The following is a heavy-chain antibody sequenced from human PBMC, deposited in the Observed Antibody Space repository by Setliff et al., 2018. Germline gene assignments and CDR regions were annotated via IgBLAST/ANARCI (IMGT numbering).Heavy chain of an antibody. CDR3: ARGGEGALGIPYYGMDV. D-gene: IGHD2-21*01. J-gene: IGHJ6*02. V-gene: IGHV4-30-4*08. CDR2: IYYSGST. CDR1: GGSISSGDYY. Sequence: SETLSLPCTVSGGSISSGDYYWSWIRQPPGKGLEWIGYIYYSGSTYYNPSLKSRVTISVDTSKNQFSLKLSSVTAADTAVYYCARGGEGALGIPYYGMDVWGQGTTVTVSS.